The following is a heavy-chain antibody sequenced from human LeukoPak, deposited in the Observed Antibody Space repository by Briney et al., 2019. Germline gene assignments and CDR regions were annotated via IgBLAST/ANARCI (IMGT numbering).Heavy chain of an antibody. CDR3: ATSAVGGPNDY. Sequence: GGSLRLSCAASGFTFSSYSMNWVRQAPGKGLEWVSVISSGSYTIYYADSVKGRFTISRDNAKNSLYLQMNSLRAEDTAIYYCATSAVGGPNDYWGQGTLVTVSS. CDR2: ISSGSYTI. D-gene: IGHD6-13*01. V-gene: IGHV3-21*01. J-gene: IGHJ4*02. CDR1: GFTFSSYS.